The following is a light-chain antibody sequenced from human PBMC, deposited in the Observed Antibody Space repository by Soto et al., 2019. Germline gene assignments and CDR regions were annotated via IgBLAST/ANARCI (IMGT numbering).Light chain of an antibody. CDR1: QSVGPN. J-gene: IGKJ1*01. CDR2: HVS. Sequence: EIVLTQSPATRCWAPGDSSSLSWSASQSVGPNLVWYQQRFGQSPRLLIYHVSNRATGVPARFSGSGSETEFTLTISSLKPEDFAIYYCHQYNNWTSWTFGEGTKVDIK. V-gene: IGKV3-15*01. CDR3: HQYNNWTSWT.